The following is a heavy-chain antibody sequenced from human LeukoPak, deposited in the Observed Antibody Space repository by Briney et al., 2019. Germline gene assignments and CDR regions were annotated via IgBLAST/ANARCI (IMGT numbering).Heavy chain of an antibody. CDR1: GGSISSYY. CDR3: ARVFGSEGSSSLWFDP. CDR2: IYYSGST. V-gene: IGHV4-59*01. Sequence: SETLSLTCTVSGGSISSYYWSWIRQPPGKGLEWIGYIYYSGSTNYNPSLKSRVTISVDTSKNQFSPKLSSVTAADTAVYYCARVFGSEGSSSLWFDPWGQGTLVTVSS. D-gene: IGHD3-10*01. J-gene: IGHJ5*02.